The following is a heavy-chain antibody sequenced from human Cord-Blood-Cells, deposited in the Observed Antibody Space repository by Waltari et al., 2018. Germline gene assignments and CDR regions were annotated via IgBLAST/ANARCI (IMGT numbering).Heavy chain of an antibody. Sequence: QVQLVQSGAEVKKPGASVKVSCKASGYTFTSYHMHLVRQAPGQGLEWMGIINPSGGSTSYAQKFQGRVTMTRDTSTSTVYMELSSLRSEDTAVYYCARDMTTVTDYWGQGTLVTVSS. CDR1: GYTFTSYH. CDR3: ARDMTTVTDY. CDR2: INPSGGST. V-gene: IGHV1-46*01. D-gene: IGHD4-4*01. J-gene: IGHJ4*02.